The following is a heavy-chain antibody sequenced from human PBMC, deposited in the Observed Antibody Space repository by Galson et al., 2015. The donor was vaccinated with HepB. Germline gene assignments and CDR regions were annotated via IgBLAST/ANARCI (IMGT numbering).Heavy chain of an antibody. D-gene: IGHD3-16*01. Sequence: QSGAEVKKPGESLKISCKGSVYSFSRYWIGWVRQMPGKGLEWMGIIYPDDSDTRYSPSFQGQVNISADTAISTAYLQWSSLKASDTAMFYCARRGINDAFDAWGQGTMVTVSS. J-gene: IGHJ3*01. CDR1: VYSFSRYW. CDR2: IYPDDSDT. CDR3: ARRGINDAFDA. V-gene: IGHV5-51*01.